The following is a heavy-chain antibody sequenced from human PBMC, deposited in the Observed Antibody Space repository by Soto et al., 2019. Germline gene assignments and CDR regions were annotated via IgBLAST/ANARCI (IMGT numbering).Heavy chain of an antibody. Sequence: ASVKVSCKASGYTFTSYGISWVRQAPGQGLEWMGWISAYNGNTNYAQKLQGRVTMTTDTSTSTAYMELRSLRSDDTAVYYCARVDYDFWSGYTMYYFDYWGQGTLVTVSS. V-gene: IGHV1-18*01. CDR3: ARVDYDFWSGYTMYYFDY. D-gene: IGHD3-3*01. CDR1: GYTFTSYG. CDR2: ISAYNGNT. J-gene: IGHJ4*02.